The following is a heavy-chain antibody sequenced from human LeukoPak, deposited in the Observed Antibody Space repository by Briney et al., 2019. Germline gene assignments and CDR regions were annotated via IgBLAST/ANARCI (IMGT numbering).Heavy chain of an antibody. CDR2: INPNSDGT. CDR1: GYTFTGYY. V-gene: IGHV1-2*02. CDR3: ATYDPLYFQH. Sequence: ASVKVSXKASGYTFTGYYMHWVRQAPGQGLEWMGWINPNSDGTNYAQKFQGRVTMTRDTSISTAYMELSRLRSNDTAVYFCATYDPLYFQHWGQGTLVTVSS. J-gene: IGHJ1*01. D-gene: IGHD5-12*01.